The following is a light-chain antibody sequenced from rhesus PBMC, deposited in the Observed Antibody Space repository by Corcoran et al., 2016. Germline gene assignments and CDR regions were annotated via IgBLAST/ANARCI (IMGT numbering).Light chain of an antibody. CDR3: QETSNLST. CDR2: GSS. CDR1: QSASNK. V-gene: IGKV3-31*02. J-gene: IGKJ1*01. Sequence: EIVMTQSPATLSLSPGETATISCRTSQSASNKLAWYQQKPGQAPMLLIYGSSTRDTGIPDRFSGSGSGTDFTLTIHSLEPEDFAVYDWQETSNLSTFGQGTKVEIK.